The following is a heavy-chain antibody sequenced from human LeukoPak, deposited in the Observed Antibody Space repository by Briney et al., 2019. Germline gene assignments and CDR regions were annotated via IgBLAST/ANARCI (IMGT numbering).Heavy chain of an antibody. V-gene: IGHV3-48*04. CDR3: ARVFGYDFWSGYFDY. J-gene: IGHJ4*02. D-gene: IGHD3-3*01. CDR2: ISTGGSNI. CDR1: GFTFSSYA. Sequence: GGSLRLSCAASGFTFSSYAMSWVRQAPGKGLEWVSYISTGGSNINYADSVKGRFTISRDNAKNSLYLQMNSLRAEDTAVYYCARVFGYDFWSGYFDYWGQGTLVTVSS.